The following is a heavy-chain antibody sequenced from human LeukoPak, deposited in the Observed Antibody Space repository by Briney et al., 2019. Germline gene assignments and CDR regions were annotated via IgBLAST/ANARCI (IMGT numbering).Heavy chain of an antibody. CDR2: IYYSGST. CDR3: ARHYVAVPAGFDY. Sequence: PGTLSLICTVSGGSISSRRYYWGWLRPPPGMGLVWVVSIYYSGSTYYKRSLKSRLHISLDTSKNQFSLKLTSGTAADTTVYYCARHYVAVPAGFDYWGQGTLVTV. D-gene: IGHD6-19*01. CDR1: GGSISSRRYY. J-gene: IGHJ4*02. V-gene: IGHV4-39*01.